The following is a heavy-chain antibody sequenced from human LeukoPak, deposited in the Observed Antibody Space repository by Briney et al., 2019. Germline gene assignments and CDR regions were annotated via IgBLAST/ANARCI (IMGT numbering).Heavy chain of an antibody. V-gene: IGHV5-51*01. CDR1: GYTFPSYW. CDR3: TRSDGYSFDY. J-gene: IGHJ4*02. D-gene: IGHD5-24*01. CDR2: IYPYDSET. Sequence: GESLKISCKGSGYTFPSYWIGWVRQMPGKGLEWMGIIYPYDSETRYSPPFEGQVTISADKSITTAYLQWSSLKASDSAMYYCTRSDGYSFDYWGLGTLVTVSS.